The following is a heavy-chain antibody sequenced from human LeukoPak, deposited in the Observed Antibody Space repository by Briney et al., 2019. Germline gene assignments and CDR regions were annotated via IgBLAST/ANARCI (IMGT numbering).Heavy chain of an antibody. CDR2: ISANGAGT. Sequence: GGSLRLSCAASGFTFSNYAMRWFRQAPGKGLEWVSSISANGAGTYYADSVKGRFTISRDNSKNTVYLQMNSLRAEDTAVYYCAKDSGNSGWYVDNWGQGTLVIVSS. CDR3: AKDSGNSGWYVDN. V-gene: IGHV3-23*01. J-gene: IGHJ4*02. D-gene: IGHD6-19*01. CDR1: GFTFSNYA.